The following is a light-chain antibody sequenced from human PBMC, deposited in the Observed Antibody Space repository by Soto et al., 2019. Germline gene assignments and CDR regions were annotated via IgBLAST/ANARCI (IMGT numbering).Light chain of an antibody. Sequence: QSVLTQPPSASGTPGQRVTMSCSGSGSNIGPNYVYWFQQLPGKAPKLLIYNNDKRPSGVPDRFSGSKSGTSASLGISGLRSEDEADYYCAAWTDSLSGRVFGGGTKVTVL. V-gene: IGLV1-47*02. CDR1: GSNIGPNY. CDR2: NND. CDR3: AAWTDSLSGRV. J-gene: IGLJ3*02.